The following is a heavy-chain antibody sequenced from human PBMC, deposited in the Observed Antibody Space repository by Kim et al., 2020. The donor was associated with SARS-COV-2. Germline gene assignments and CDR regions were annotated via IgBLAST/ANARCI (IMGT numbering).Heavy chain of an antibody. J-gene: IGHJ1*01. Sequence: GWSLRLSCAASGFTFSSYSMNWVRQAPGKGLEWVSSISSSSSYIYYADSVKGRFTISRDNAKNSLYLQMNSLRAEDTAVYYCAGGGEYCGGDCYSAVAGRYFQHWGQGTLVTVSS. V-gene: IGHV3-21*01. CDR2: ISSSSSYI. CDR3: AGGGEYCGGDCYSAVAGRYFQH. D-gene: IGHD2-21*02. CDR1: GFTFSSYS.